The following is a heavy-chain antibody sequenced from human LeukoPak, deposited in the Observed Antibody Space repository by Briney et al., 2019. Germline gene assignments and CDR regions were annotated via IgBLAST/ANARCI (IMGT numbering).Heavy chain of an antibody. CDR3: ARGPGDWDDY. D-gene: IGHD2-21*02. CDR1: GGSFSGYY. Sequence: PSETLSLTCAVYGGSFSGYYWSWIRQPPGKGLEWIGEINHSGSTNYNPSLKSRVTISVDTSKNQFSLKLSSVTAADMAVYYCARGPGDWDDYWGQGTLVTVSS. J-gene: IGHJ4*02. CDR2: INHSGST. V-gene: IGHV4-34*01.